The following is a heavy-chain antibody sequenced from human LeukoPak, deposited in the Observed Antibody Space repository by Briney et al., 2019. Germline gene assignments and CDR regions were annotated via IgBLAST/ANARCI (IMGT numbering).Heavy chain of an antibody. CDR3: ARGHPYYA. Sequence: PSETLSLTCAVYGGSFSGYYWSWIRQPPGEGLEWIGEINHSGSTNYNPSLKSRVTISVDTSKNQFSLKLSSVTAADTVVYYCARGHPYYAWGQGTLVTVSS. J-gene: IGHJ5*02. D-gene: IGHD1-26*01. CDR1: GGSFSGYY. CDR2: INHSGST. V-gene: IGHV4-34*01.